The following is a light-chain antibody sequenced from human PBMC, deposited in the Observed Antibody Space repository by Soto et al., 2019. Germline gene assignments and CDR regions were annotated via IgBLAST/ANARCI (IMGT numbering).Light chain of an antibody. CDR1: SSDVGGYNY. CDR3: CSYAGSYSYV. CDR2: DVS. V-gene: IGLV2-11*01. Sequence: QSVLTQPRSVSGSPGQSVTISCTGTSSDVGGYNYVSWYQEQPGKAPKLMIYDVSKRPSGVPDRFSGSKSGNTASLTISGRQAEDEADYYCCSYAGSYSYVFGTGTKLTVL. J-gene: IGLJ1*01.